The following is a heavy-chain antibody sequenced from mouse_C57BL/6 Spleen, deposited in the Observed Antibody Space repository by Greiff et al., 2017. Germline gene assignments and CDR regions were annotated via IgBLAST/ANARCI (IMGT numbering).Heavy chain of an antibody. V-gene: IGHV1-15*01. Sequence: LQQSGAELVRPGASVTLSCKASGYTFTDYEMHWVKQTPVHGLEWIGAIDPETGGTAYNQKFKGKAILTADKSSSTAYMELRSLTSEDSAVYNCTGYYGSSFAWFAYWGQGTLVTVSA. D-gene: IGHD1-1*01. J-gene: IGHJ3*01. CDR1: GYTFTDYE. CDR3: TGYYGSSFAWFAY. CDR2: IDPETGGT.